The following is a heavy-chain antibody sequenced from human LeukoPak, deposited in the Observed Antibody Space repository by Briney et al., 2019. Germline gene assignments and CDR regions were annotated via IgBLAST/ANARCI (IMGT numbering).Heavy chain of an antibody. V-gene: IGHV4-38-2*01. CDR3: AGPRGSSNGAFDI. D-gene: IGHD4-11*01. Sequence: SETLSLTCAVSGYSISSGYYWGWIRQPPGNGLEWIGSIYHSGSTYYNPSLKSRVTISVDTSKNQFSLKLSSVTAADTAVYYCAGPRGSSNGAFDIWGQGTMVTVPS. CDR2: IYHSGST. J-gene: IGHJ3*02. CDR1: GYSISSGYY.